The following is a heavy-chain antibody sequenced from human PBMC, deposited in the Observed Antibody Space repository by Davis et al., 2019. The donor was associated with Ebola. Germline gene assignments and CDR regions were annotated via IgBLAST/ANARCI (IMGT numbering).Heavy chain of an antibody. Sequence: SVKVSCKTFGGTFSTYAISWVRQAPGQGLEWMGGIIPVFDTPNYVQKFQGRVTITADKSTNTAYMELSSLRSEDTAVYYCAGGRVKFREVNQVYGMDVWGQGTTVTVSS. CDR1: GGTFSTYA. V-gene: IGHV1-69*06. D-gene: IGHD1-14*01. CDR2: IIPVFDTP. J-gene: IGHJ6*02. CDR3: AGGRVKFREVNQVYGMDV.